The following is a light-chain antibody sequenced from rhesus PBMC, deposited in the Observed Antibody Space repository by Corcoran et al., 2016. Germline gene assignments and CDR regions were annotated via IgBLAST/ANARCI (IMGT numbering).Light chain of an antibody. Sequence: DIQMTQSPSSLSASVGDTVTITCQASQGISKYLSWYQQKPGKAPKLLVYDASTLQSGVPSRFSGSGSGTEFTLTISRLQPEDFATYCCQQHNSYPPTFGQGTKVEIK. CDR1: QGISKY. V-gene: IGKV1-25*01. J-gene: IGKJ1*01. CDR3: QQHNSYPPT. CDR2: DAS.